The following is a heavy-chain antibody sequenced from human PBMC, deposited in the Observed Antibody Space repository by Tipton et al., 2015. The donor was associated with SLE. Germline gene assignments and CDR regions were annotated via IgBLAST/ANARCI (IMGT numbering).Heavy chain of an antibody. CDR1: GGSISSYY. CDR3: ARHAALGNYYSALDY. Sequence: TLSLTCTVSGGSISSYYWSWIRQPPGKGLEWIGYMYYSGSTNYNPSLKSRVTISVDTSKNQFSLKLSSVTAADTAAYYCARHAALGNYYSALDYWGQGTLITVSS. CDR2: MYYSGST. V-gene: IGHV4-59*08. J-gene: IGHJ4*02. D-gene: IGHD3-10*01.